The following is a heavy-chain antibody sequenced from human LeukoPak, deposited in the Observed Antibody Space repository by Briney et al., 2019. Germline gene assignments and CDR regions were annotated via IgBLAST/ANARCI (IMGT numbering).Heavy chain of an antibody. CDR2: IYYSGST. CDR3: ARGNILTGYCFDF. V-gene: IGHV4-39*07. J-gene: IGHJ4*02. D-gene: IGHD3-9*01. CDR1: GGSIGSSSYY. Sequence: SETLSLTCTVSGGSIGSSSYYWGWIRQPPEKGLEWIGSIYYSGSTYYNPSLKSRATISTDTSKNQFSLRLSSVTAADTAVYYCARGNILTGYCFDFWGQGALVTVSS.